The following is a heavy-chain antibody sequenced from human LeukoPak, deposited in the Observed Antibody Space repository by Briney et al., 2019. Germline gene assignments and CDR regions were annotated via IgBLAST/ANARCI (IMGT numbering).Heavy chain of an antibody. CDR2: ISGGGT. CDR1: GFAFSSYA. Sequence: GGSLRLSCAASGFAFSSYAMSWVRQAPRKGLEWVSTISGGGTYYADSVKGRFTISRDNAKNSLFLQMNSLRDEDTAVYYCARARGFDWWGQGTLVTVSS. V-gene: IGHV3-23*01. CDR3: ARARGFDW. J-gene: IGHJ4*02.